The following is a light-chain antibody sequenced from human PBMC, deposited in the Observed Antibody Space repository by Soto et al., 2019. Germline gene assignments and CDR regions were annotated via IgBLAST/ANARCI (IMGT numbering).Light chain of an antibody. CDR3: CSFTNTSTHV. J-gene: IGLJ1*01. CDR2: EVT. CDR1: SSDIGAYDS. Sequence: QSALTQLASLSGSPGQSITIAFTGTSSDIGAYDSVSWFQQHPGKDPKLMISEVTKRPSGVSNRFSGSKSGNTAYLTISGLQVEDEAEYCCCSFTNTSTHVFGAGTQLTVL. V-gene: IGLV2-14*01.